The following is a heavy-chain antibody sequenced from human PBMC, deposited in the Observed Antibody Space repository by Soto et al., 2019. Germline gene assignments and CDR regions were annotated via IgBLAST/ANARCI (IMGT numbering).Heavy chain of an antibody. J-gene: IGHJ4*02. CDR2: IYYSVST. Sequence: PSQTLSLTCTVSGGSINSGDYYWSWIPQHPGKGLEWIGYIYYSVSTYYNPSLKSGVTISVDTSKNQFSLKLSSVTAADTAVYYCARDTGYGPAYFDYWGQGTLVTVSS. CDR3: ARDTGYGPAYFDY. CDR1: GGSINSGDYY. V-gene: IGHV4-31*03. D-gene: IGHD5-18*01.